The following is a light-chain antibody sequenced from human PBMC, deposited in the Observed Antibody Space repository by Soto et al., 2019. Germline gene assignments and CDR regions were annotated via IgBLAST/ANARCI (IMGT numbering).Light chain of an antibody. Sequence: EIVLTQSPGTLSLSPGERATLSCRASQSVSSSNLAWYQQIPGQAPRLLIYGASSRATGIPDRFSGSGSGTDFTLTISRLEPEDFAVYYCQQYGTSSMYTFGQGTKLEIK. CDR3: QQYGTSSMYT. V-gene: IGKV3-20*01. J-gene: IGKJ2*01. CDR2: GAS. CDR1: QSVSSSN.